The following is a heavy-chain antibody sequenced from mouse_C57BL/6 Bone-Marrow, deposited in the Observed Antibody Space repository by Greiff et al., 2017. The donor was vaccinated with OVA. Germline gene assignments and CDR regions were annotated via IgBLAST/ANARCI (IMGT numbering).Heavy chain of an antibody. J-gene: IGHJ4*01. D-gene: IGHD2-1*01. CDR2: ISSGGDYI. Sequence: EVQGVESGEGLVKPGGSLKLSCAASGFTFSSYAMSWVRQSPEKRLEWVAYISSGGDYIYYADNVKGRFTLSRDNAKNTPYLQMSSLKSEDTAMYYCTRLLGAIDFWGQGTAVTVSS. CDR3: TRLLGAIDF. CDR1: GFTFSSYA. V-gene: IGHV5-9-1*02.